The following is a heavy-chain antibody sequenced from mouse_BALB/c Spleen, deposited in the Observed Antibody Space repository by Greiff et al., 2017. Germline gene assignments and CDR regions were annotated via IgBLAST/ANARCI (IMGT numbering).Heavy chain of an antibody. CDR2: ILPGSGST. CDR3: ARDDGYYEGFAY. CDR1: GYTFSSYW. D-gene: IGHD2-3*01. J-gene: IGHJ3*01. V-gene: IGHV1-9*01. Sequence: VHLVESGAELMKPGASVKISCKATGYTFSSYWIEWVKQRPGHGLEWIGEILPGSGSTNYNEKFKGKATFTADTSSNTAYMQLSSLTSEDSAVYYCARDDGYYEGFAYWGQGTLVTVSA.